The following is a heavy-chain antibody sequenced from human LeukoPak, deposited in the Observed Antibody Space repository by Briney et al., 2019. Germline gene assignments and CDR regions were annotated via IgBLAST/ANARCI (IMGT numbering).Heavy chain of an antibody. CDR1: GFTFSSYE. CDR2: ISSSGSTI. CDR3: AKDSTHYRVWDNYDTRGLSY. V-gene: IGHV3-48*03. Sequence: PGGSLRLSFVASGFTFSSYEMNWVRQAPGKGLEWVSYISSSGSTIYYADSVKGRFTISRDNAKNSLYLQMNSLRAEDTAVYYCAKDSTHYRVWDNYDTRGLSYWGQGTLVTVSS. D-gene: IGHD3-22*01. J-gene: IGHJ4*02.